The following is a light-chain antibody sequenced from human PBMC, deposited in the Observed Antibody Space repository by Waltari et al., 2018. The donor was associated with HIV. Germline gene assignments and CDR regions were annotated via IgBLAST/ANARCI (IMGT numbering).Light chain of an antibody. CDR1: NIGGQN. CDR2: RDN. Sequence: SYEVTQALSVSVALGQTARLTCGGNNIGGQNVHWYQQKPGQAPVLLIFRDNNRPSGIPERFSGSNSGNTATLTISRAQGGDEADYYCQLWHGSTMLFGGGTKLTVL. J-gene: IGLJ2*01. CDR3: QLWHGSTML. V-gene: IGLV3-9*01.